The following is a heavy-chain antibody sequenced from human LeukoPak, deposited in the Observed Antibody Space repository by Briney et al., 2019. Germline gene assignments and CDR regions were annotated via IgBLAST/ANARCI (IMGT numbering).Heavy chain of an antibody. CDR2: ISAYDGNT. J-gene: IGHJ4*02. D-gene: IGHD3-22*01. Sequence: GASVKVSCKTSGYTFTKYGISWVRRAPGQGPEWMGWISAYDGNTIYAQKLQDRLTLTTDTSTDTAHMEPRSLRSDDTAVYFCARARGDRSGYYRYWGQGTLVTVSS. CDR1: GYTFTKYG. CDR3: ARARGDRSGYYRY. V-gene: IGHV1-18*01.